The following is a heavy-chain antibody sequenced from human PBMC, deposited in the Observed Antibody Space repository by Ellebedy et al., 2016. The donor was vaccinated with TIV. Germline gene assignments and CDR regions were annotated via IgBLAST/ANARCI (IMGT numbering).Heavy chain of an antibody. V-gene: IGHV4-31*03. CDR1: GGSISSANYH. J-gene: IGHJ5*02. Sequence: SETLSLTXTVSGGSISSANYHWSWIRQHPGKGLEWIGYIYYNGITYYNPSLESRLVISRDTSKNQFSLKLSSVTAADTAVYYCTRVDMIRGVPGNRLWFTPWGQGTLVTVSP. CDR3: TRVDMIRGVPGNRLWFTP. CDR2: IYYNGIT. D-gene: IGHD3-10*01.